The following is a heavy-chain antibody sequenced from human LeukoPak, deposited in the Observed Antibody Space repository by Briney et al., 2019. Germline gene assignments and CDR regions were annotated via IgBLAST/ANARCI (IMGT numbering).Heavy chain of an antibody. CDR1: VGSISSGSYY. CDR3: ASGPRVDHHGSGSYYIPYYYYYMDV. CDR2: IYTIGST. J-gene: IGHJ6*03. D-gene: IGHD3-10*01. V-gene: IGHV4-61*02. Sequence: SETLSLTCAVSVGSISSGSYYGSWIRQPAGKGLEWMGRIYTIGSTNYNPSLKSRVTISLDTSRNQFSRKLSSVTVAATAVYYCASGPRVDHHGSGSYYIPYYYYYMDVWGQGTLVTVSS.